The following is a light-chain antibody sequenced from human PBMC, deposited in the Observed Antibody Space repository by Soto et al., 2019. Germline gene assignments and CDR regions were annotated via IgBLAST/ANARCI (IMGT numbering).Light chain of an antibody. CDR3: QLGT. CDR2: GAS. V-gene: IGKV3-20*01. Sequence: EIVLTQSPGTLSLSPGERATLSCRASQSVSSSYLAWYQQKPGQAPRLLIYGASSRATGIPDRFSGSGSGTDFTLTISRLEPEDFAVYYCQLGTFGPGTKVYIK. J-gene: IGKJ3*01. CDR1: QSVSSSY.